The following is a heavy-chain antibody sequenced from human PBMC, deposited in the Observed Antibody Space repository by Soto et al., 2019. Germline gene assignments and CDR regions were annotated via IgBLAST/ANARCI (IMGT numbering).Heavy chain of an antibody. CDR3: AKDSSDSNFDY. J-gene: IGHJ4*02. D-gene: IGHD2-15*01. V-gene: IGHV3-30*18. CDR1: GFTFSSYG. Sequence: GRSLRLSCAAAGFTFSSYGMHGVRQAPGKGLEWVAVISYDGSNKYYADSVKGRFTISRDNSKNTLYLQMNSLRAEDTAVYYCAKDSSDSNFDYWGQGTLVTVSS. CDR2: ISYDGSNK.